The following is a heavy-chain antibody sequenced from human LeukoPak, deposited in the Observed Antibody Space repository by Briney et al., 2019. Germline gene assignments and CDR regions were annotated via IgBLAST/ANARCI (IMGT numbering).Heavy chain of an antibody. V-gene: IGHV3-21*01. J-gene: IGHJ6*03. Sequence: GGSLRLSCAASGFTFSSYSMNWVRQAPGKGLEWVSSISSSTSYINYADSVKGRFTISRDNAHNTVHLQMNSLRPEDTAVYYCAKDVMHYGSGRPYYMDVWGTGTTVTISS. CDR2: ISSSTSYI. D-gene: IGHD3-10*01. CDR1: GFTFSSYS. CDR3: AKDVMHYGSGRPYYMDV.